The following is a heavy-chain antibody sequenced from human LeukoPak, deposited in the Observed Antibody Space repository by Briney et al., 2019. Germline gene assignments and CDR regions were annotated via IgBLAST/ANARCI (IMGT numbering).Heavy chain of an antibody. V-gene: IGHV3-21*01. CDR2: ISSSSSYI. J-gene: IGHJ4*02. CDR1: GFTFSSYS. D-gene: IGHD2-2*01. Sequence: GGSLRLSCAASGFTFSSYSMNWVRQAPGKGLEWVSSISSSSSYIYYADSVKGRFTTSRDNAKNSLYLQMNSLRAEDTAVYYCARDCSSTSCPFDYWGQGTLVTVSS. CDR3: ARDCSSTSCPFDY.